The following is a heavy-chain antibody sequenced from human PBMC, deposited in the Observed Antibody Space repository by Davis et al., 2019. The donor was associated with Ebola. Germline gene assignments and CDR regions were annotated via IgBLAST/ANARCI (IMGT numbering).Heavy chain of an antibody. D-gene: IGHD2-21*02. CDR2: ISGSGGST. CDR1: GFTFNSYA. V-gene: IGHV3-23*01. J-gene: IGHJ6*02. Sequence: GESLKISCAASGFTFNSYAMSWVRQAPGRGLEWVSAISGSGGSTYNADSVKGRFTISRDNSKNTLYLQMNSLRAEDSAVYYCARVYCGGDCYTDTYYYYYGMDVWGRGTTVTVSS. CDR3: ARVYCGGDCYTDTYYYYYGMDV.